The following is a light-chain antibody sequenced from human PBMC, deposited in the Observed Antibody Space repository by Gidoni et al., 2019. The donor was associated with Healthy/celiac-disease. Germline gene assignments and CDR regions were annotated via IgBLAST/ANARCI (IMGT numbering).Light chain of an antibody. CDR2: KAT. V-gene: IGKV1-5*03. CDR3: QKYNSYSRA. CDR1: QSISSW. J-gene: IGKJ1*01. Sequence: DIQMTQSPSTLSASVGARVTITCRPSQSISSWLAWYQQKPGKAPKLLIYKATSLESGVPSRFSGSGSGTEFTLTISSLQPDDFATYYCQKYNSYSRAFGQGTKVEIK.